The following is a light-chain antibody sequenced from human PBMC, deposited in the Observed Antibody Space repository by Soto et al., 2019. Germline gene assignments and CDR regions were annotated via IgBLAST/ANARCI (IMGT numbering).Light chain of an antibody. Sequence: LTQPPSASWSPGQSVAISCTGTSSYVGGWNYVSWYQQHPGKDPKLMIYEVNNRTSGGPDRFSGSKSGTTASLNVSGLQAEDEADYYRSSYAGXSNVVGRGTKVXV. CDR1: SSYVGGWNY. CDR2: EVN. V-gene: IGLV2-8*01. J-gene: IGLJ1*01. CDR3: SSYAGXSNV.